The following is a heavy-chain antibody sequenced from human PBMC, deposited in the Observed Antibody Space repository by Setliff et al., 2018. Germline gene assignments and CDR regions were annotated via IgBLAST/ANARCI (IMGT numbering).Heavy chain of an antibody. CDR3: ARGLVAATLYLWY. D-gene: IGHD2-15*01. Sequence: GASVKVSCKASGGTFSSYAISWVRQAPGQGLEWMGGIIPIFGTASYAQKFQGRVTITADESTSTAYMELSSLRSEDTAVYYCARGLVAATLYLWYWGQGTLVTVSS. V-gene: IGHV1-69*13. J-gene: IGHJ4*02. CDR1: GGTFSSYA. CDR2: IIPIFGTA.